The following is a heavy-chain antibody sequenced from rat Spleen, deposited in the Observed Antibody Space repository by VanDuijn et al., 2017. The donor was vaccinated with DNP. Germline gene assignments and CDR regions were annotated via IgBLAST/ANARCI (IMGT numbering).Heavy chain of an antibody. J-gene: IGHJ2*01. CDR2: INKDSRTI. D-gene: IGHD1-11*01. CDR3: AKGPNYGGWSDYFDY. CDR1: GFTFSNYD. Sequence: EVQLVESGGGLVQPGRSMKLSCAASGFTFSNYDMAWVRQAPGKGLEWIAEINKDSRTIKYSPSLKEKITISRDNVQNTLYLQMSKLGSEDTAIYYCAKGPNYGGWSDYFDYWGQGVMVTVSS. V-gene: IGHV4-2*01.